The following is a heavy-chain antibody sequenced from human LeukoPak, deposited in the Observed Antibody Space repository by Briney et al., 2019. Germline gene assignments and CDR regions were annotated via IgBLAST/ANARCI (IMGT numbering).Heavy chain of an antibody. Sequence: GGSLRLSCAASEFAFSNYWMHWVRQAPGWGLIWVSRINSDGSLTNYADSVKGRFTISRDNAKNTLYLQMNSLRAEDTAVYYCASSVTDWFDPWGQGTLVTVSS. V-gene: IGHV3-74*01. J-gene: IGHJ5*02. CDR3: ASSVTDWFDP. D-gene: IGHD4-11*01. CDR1: EFAFSNYW. CDR2: INSDGSLT.